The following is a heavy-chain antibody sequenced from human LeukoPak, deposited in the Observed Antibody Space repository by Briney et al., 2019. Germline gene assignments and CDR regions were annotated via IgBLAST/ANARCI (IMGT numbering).Heavy chain of an antibody. Sequence: NPSETLSLTCFVSGGSIRSYYWTWIRQPAGKGLEWIGRIFTSGNTNYNPSLKSRVTMSVDTSKNQFSLKLSSVTAADTAVYYCARLREYSSGGIDLYYFDYWGQGTLVTVSS. D-gene: IGHD6-19*01. J-gene: IGHJ4*02. V-gene: IGHV4-4*07. CDR2: IFTSGNT. CDR3: ARLREYSSGGIDLYYFDY. CDR1: GGSIRSYY.